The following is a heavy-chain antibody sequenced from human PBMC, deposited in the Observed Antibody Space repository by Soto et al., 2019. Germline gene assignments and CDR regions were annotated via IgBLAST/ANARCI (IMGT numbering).Heavy chain of an antibody. Sequence: AXVKVSCKASGYTFSTSGISWVRQAPGQGLEWMGWISGYNGNTIYAQKLQGRVTMTRDTSTSTVYMELSSLRSEDTAVYYCARDRDFWSGYFDFHWFDPWGQGTLVTVSS. V-gene: IGHV1-18*01. D-gene: IGHD3-3*01. CDR2: ISGYNGNT. J-gene: IGHJ5*02. CDR1: GYTFSTSG. CDR3: ARDRDFWSGYFDFHWFDP.